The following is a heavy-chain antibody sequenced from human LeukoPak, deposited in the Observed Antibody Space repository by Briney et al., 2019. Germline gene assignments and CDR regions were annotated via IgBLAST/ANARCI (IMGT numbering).Heavy chain of an antibody. V-gene: IGHV3-23*01. D-gene: IGHD1-26*01. CDR3: ARVLSSGSYRTCDY. CDR1: GFTFNNYA. J-gene: IGHJ4*02. Sequence: PGGSLRLSCAASGFTFNNYAMNWVRQAPGKGLEWVSTIGATSGNTYYADSVKGRFTISRDNSKNTLSLQMNRLRAEDTAVYYCARVLSSGSYRTCDYWGQGTLVTVSS. CDR2: IGATSGNT.